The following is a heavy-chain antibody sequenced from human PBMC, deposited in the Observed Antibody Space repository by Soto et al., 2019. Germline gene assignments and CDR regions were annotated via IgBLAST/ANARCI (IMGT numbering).Heavy chain of an antibody. J-gene: IGHJ6*02. CDR3: ARDLHPYMVVGATHYGMDV. CDR2: IWYDGSNK. Sequence: QVQLVESGGGVVQPGRSLRLSCAASGFTFSSYGMHWVRQAPGKGLEWVAVIWYDGSNKYYADSVKGRFTISRDNSKNALYLQMNSLRAEDTAVYYCARDLHPYMVVGATHYGMDVWGQGTTVTVSS. D-gene: IGHD1-26*01. V-gene: IGHV3-33*01. CDR1: GFTFSSYG.